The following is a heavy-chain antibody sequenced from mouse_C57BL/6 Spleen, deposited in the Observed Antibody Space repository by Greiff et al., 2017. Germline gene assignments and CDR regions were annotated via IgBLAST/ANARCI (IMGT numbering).Heavy chain of an antibody. J-gene: IGHJ4*01. Sequence: QVQLQQPGAELVKPGASVKLSCKASGYTFTSYWMQWVKQRPGQGLEWIGEIDPSDSYTNYNQKFKGKATLTVDTSSSTAYMQLSSLTSEDSAVDYCARSVKTSDSSYYHAMDYWGQGTSVTVAS. CDR3: ARSVKTSDSSYYHAMDY. V-gene: IGHV1-50*01. CDR2: IDPSDSYT. D-gene: IGHD3-2*02. CDR1: GYTFTSYW.